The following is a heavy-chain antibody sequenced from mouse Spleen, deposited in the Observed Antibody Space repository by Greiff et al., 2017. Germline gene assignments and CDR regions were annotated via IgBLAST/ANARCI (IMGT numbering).Heavy chain of an antibody. V-gene: IGHV5-12-2*01. CDR2: ISNGGGST. J-gene: IGHJ1*01. CDR3: ARQSGNYVPYFDV. Sequence: EVKLLESGGGLVQPGGSLKLSCAASGFTFSSYTMSWVRQTPEKRLEWVAYISNGGGSTYYPDTVKGRFTISRDNAKNTLYLQMSSLKSEDTAMYYCARQSGNYVPYFDVWGAGTTVTVSS. D-gene: IGHD2-1*01. CDR1: GFTFSSYT.